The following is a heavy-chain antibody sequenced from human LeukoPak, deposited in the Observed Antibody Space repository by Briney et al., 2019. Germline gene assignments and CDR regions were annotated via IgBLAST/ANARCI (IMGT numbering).Heavy chain of an antibody. CDR2: MNPNSGNT. CDR1: GYTFTSYD. V-gene: IGHV1-8*01. CDR3: ARGEGSSIAARPNGFDY. D-gene: IGHD6-6*01. J-gene: IGHJ4*02. Sequence: APVKVSCKASGYTFTSYDINWVRQATGQGLEWMGWMNPNSGNTGYAQKFQGRVTMTRNTSISTAYMELSSLRSEDTAVDYCARGEGSSIAARPNGFDYWGQGTLVTASP.